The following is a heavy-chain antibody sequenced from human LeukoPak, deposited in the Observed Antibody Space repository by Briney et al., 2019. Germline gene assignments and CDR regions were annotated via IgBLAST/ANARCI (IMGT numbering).Heavy chain of an antibody. J-gene: IGHJ4*02. CDR2: IYTSGST. CDR1: GGSISSYY. V-gene: IGHV4-4*07. CDR3: AGGTSSWYATTPMDY. D-gene: IGHD6-13*01. Sequence: PSETLSLTCTVSGGSISSYYWSWIRQPAGKGLEWIGRIYTSGSTNYNPSLKSRVTMSVDTSKNQFSLKLSSVTAADTAVYYCAGGTSSWYATTPMDYWGQGTLVTVSS.